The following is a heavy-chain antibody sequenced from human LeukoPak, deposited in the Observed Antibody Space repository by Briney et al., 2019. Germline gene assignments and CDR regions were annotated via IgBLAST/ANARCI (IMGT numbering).Heavy chain of an antibody. CDR1: GGSISSYY. CDR3: ARLGYPLYYYYYMDV. V-gene: IGHV4-59*01. CDR2: IYYSGST. D-gene: IGHD5-18*01. J-gene: IGHJ6*03. Sequence: SETLSLTCTVSGGSISSYYWSWIRQPPGKGLEWIGYIYYSGSTNYNPSLKSRVTISVDTSKNQFSLKLSSVTAADTAVYYCARLGYPLYYYYYMDVWGKGTTVTVSS.